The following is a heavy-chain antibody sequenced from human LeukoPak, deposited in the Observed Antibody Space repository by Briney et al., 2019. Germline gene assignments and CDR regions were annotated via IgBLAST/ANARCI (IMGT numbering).Heavy chain of an antibody. Sequence: SETLSLTCAVYGGSFGGSFWSWIRLPPGKGLEWIGEINHSGSTNCNPSLKRRVTISVDTSKNQFSLKLNSVTAADTAVYYCARTGYGDYLSYWGQGILVTVSS. CDR2: INHSGST. CDR1: GGSFGGSF. J-gene: IGHJ4*02. CDR3: ARTGYGDYLSY. V-gene: IGHV4-34*01. D-gene: IGHD4-17*01.